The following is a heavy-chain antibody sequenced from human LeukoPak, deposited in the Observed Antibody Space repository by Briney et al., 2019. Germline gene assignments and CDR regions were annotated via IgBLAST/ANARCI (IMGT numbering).Heavy chain of an antibody. J-gene: IGHJ6*02. CDR2: IYYSGST. D-gene: IGHD5-18*01. CDR3: ARGRYSYGYDYYGMDV. CDR1: GGSVSSGSYY. Sequence: SETLSLTCTVSGGSVSSGSYYWSWIRQPPGKGLEWIGYIYYSGSTNYNPSLKSRVTISVDTSKNQFSLKLSSVTAADTAVYYCARGRYSYGYDYYGMDVWGQGTTVTVSS. V-gene: IGHV4-61*01.